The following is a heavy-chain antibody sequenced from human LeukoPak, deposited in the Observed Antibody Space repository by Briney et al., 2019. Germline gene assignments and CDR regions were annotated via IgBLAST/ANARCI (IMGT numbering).Heavy chain of an antibody. CDR1: GFTFSSYA. D-gene: IGHD2-15*01. CDR2: ITVSGGKT. V-gene: IGHV3-23*01. CDR3: AKKGCSGDICFAETDWFDP. J-gene: IGHJ5*02. Sequence: GSLRLSCAASGFTFSSYAMSWVRQAPGKGLEWVSSITVSGGKTYYADSVKGRVTISRDNSNNTLHLEMNNLRAEDTAVYYCAKKGCSGDICFAETDWFDPWGQGILVTVSS.